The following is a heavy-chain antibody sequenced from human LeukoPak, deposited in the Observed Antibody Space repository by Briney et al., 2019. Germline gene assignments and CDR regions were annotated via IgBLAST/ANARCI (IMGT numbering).Heavy chain of an antibody. CDR1: GFTFSSYD. Sequence: QPGGSLRLSCAASGFTFSSYDMHWVRHATGKGLEWVSAIGSAGDTYYPGSVKGRFTISRENAKNSLYLQMNSLRAGDTAVYYCARSRSYNHFDYWGQGTLVTVSS. J-gene: IGHJ4*02. CDR3: ARSRSYNHFDY. CDR2: IGSAGDT. D-gene: IGHD1-14*01. V-gene: IGHV3-13*01.